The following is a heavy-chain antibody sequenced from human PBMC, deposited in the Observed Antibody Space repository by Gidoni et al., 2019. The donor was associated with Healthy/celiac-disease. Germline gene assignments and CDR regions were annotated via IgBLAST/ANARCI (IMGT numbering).Heavy chain of an antibody. Sequence: QVQLQQWGAGLLKPSETLSLPCAVYGGSFSGYYWSWIRQPPGKGLEWIGEINHSGRTNYNPSLKSRVTISVDTSKNQFSLKLSSVTAADTAVYYCARGVGGYYGSGSYPDYWGQGTLVTVSS. J-gene: IGHJ4*02. D-gene: IGHD3-10*01. CDR3: ARGVGGYYGSGSYPDY. CDR2: INHSGRT. CDR1: GGSFSGYY. V-gene: IGHV4-34*01.